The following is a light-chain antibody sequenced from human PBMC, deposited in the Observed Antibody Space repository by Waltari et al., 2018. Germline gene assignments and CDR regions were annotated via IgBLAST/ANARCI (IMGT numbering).Light chain of an antibody. Sequence: QTVVTQEPSLTVSPGGTVTLTCASSTWAVPSGSFPTWFQQIPGQPPRSLIYSANNNHSWTPARFSGSLIGGKAALTLSGVQPEDEAEYYCLLFYGGAYVFGTGTKLTVL. CDR3: LLFYGGAYV. CDR2: SAN. V-gene: IGLV7-43*01. CDR1: TWAVPSGSF. J-gene: IGLJ1*01.